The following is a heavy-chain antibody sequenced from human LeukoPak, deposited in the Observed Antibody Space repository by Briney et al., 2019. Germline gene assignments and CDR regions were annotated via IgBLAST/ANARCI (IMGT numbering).Heavy chain of an antibody. J-gene: IGHJ3*02. D-gene: IGHD1-26*01. CDR2: IYSGGST. V-gene: IGHV3-66*01. CDR3: AHSRELLLDAFDI. Sequence: PGGSLRLSCAASGFTVSSNYMSWVRQAPEKGLEWVSVIYSGGSTYYADSVKGRFTISRDNSKNTLYLQMNSLRAEDTAVYYCAHSRELLLDAFDIWGQGTMVTVPS. CDR1: GFTVSSNY.